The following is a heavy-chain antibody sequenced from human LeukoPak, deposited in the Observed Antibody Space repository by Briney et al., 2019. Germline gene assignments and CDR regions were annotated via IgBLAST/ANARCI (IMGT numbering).Heavy chain of an antibody. CDR3: ARDRWAAAGTGMGY. CDR2: INIDGGTI. Sequence: GGSLRLSCAASGFTFSNYWMHWVRQAPGKGLVWVSRINIDGGTISYADSVKGRFTISRDNAKSTLYLQMNSLRAEDTAVYYCARDRWAAAGTGMGYWGQGTLVTVSS. D-gene: IGHD6-13*01. CDR1: GFTFSNYW. J-gene: IGHJ4*02. V-gene: IGHV3-74*01.